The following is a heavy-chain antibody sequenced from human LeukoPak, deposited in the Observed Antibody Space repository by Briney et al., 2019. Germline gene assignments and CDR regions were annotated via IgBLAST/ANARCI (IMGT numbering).Heavy chain of an antibody. J-gene: IGHJ4*02. Sequence: GGSLRLSCVASGFPFSSYWMTWVRQAPGKGLEWVSGISGSGGSTYYADSVKGRFTISRDNSKNTLYLQMNSLRAEDAAIYYCAKDRIWSGYSKYYFDCWGQGTLVTVSS. CDR3: AKDRIWSGYSKYYFDC. D-gene: IGHD3-3*01. CDR2: ISGSGGST. CDR1: GFPFSSYW. V-gene: IGHV3-23*01.